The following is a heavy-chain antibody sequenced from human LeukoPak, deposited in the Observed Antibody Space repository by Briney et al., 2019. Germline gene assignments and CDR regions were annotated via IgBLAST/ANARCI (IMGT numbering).Heavy chain of an antibody. J-gene: IGHJ6*03. V-gene: IGHV1-69*05. Sequence: GASVKVSCKGSGGTFSSYSISWVRQAPGQGLEWMGGIIPAFGTAHYAQKFQGRVTFTTDESTTTAYMELRSLRSEDTVVYYCASEGNYDSSGYSRYNYYYMDVWGKGTAVTVSS. D-gene: IGHD3-22*01. CDR2: IIPAFGTA. CDR1: GGTFSSYS. CDR3: ASEGNYDSSGYSRYNYYYMDV.